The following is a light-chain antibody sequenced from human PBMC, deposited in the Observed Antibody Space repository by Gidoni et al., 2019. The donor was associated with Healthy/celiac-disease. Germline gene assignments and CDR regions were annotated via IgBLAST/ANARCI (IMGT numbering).Light chain of an antibody. J-gene: IGKJ5*01. CDR3: QQSYSTPPLT. V-gene: IGKV1-39*01. CDR1: QSISSY. Sequence: DIKMTQSPSSLSASVGDRVTITCRASQSISSYLNWYQQKPGKAPKLLIYAASSLQSGVPSRFSGSGSATDFTLTISSLQPEDFATYYCQQSYSTPPLTFGQGTRLEIK. CDR2: AAS.